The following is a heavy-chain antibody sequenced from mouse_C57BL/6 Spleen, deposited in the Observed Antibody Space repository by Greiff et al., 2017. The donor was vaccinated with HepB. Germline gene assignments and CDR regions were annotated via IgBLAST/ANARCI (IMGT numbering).Heavy chain of an antibody. V-gene: IGHV5-4*01. Sequence: EVQGVESGGGLVKPGGSLKLSCAASGFTFSSYAMSWVRQTPEKRLEWVATISDGGSYTYYPDNVKGRFTISRDNAKNNLYLQMSHLKSEDTAMYYCARVIYYDYLFDYWGQGTTLTVSS. CDR1: GFTFSSYA. CDR3: ARVIYYDYLFDY. J-gene: IGHJ2*01. D-gene: IGHD2-4*01. CDR2: ISDGGSYT.